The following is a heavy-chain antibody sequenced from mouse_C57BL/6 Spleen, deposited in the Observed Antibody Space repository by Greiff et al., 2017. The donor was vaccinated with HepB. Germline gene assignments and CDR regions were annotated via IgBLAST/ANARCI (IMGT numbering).Heavy chain of an antibody. J-gene: IGHJ4*01. CDR1: GYTFTDYY. CDR2: INPNNGGT. CDR3: ERSGVWVRRKDYAMDY. V-gene: IGHV1-26*01. Sequence: EVQLQQSGPELVKPGVSVKISCKASGYTFTDYYMNWVKQSHGKSLEWIGDINPNNGGTSYNQKFKGKATLTVDKSSSTAYMELRSLTSEDSAVYYCERSGVWVRRKDYAMDYWGQGTSVTVSS. D-gene: IGHD2-14*01.